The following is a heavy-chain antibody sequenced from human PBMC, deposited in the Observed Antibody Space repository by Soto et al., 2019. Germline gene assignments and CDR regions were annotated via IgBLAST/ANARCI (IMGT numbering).Heavy chain of an antibody. D-gene: IGHD3-10*01. V-gene: IGHV1-8*01. Sequence: QVQLVQSGAEVKKPGASVKVSCKASGYTFTSYDINWVRQATGQGLEWMGWMNPNSGNTGYAQKFQGRVTMTSNTSISTAHMELSSLRSEDKVVYYCARAMVTMVRGVIINYYYGMDVWGQGTTVTVSS. CDR2: MNPNSGNT. CDR1: GYTFTSYD. CDR3: ARAMVTMVRGVIINYYYGMDV. J-gene: IGHJ6*02.